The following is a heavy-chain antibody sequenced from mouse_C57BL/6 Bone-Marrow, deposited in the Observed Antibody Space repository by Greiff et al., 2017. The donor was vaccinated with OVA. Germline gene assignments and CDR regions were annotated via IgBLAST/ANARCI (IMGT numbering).Heavy chain of an antibody. V-gene: IGHV1-59*01. CDR2: IDPSDSYT. CDR3: ARRWCFDD. J-gene: IGHJ2*01. D-gene: IGHD1-1*02. CDR1: GYTFTSYW. Sequence: QVQLQQPGAELVRPGTSVKLSCKASGYTFTSYWMHWVKQRPGQGLEWIGVIDPSDSYTNYNQKFKGKATLTVDTSSSTAYMQLSSLTSEDSAVYYCARRWCFDDWGQGTTLTVSS.